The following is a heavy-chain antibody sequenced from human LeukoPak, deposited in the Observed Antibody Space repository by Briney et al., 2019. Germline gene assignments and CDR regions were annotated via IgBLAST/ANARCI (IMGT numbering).Heavy chain of an antibody. CDR2: IYYSGST. CDR1: GGSISSGDYY. J-gene: IGHJ5*02. V-gene: IGHV4-30-4*01. D-gene: IGHD6-13*01. CDR3: ASIAAAEWFDP. Sequence: SETLSLTCTVSGGSISSGDYYWSWIRQPPGKGLEWIGYIYYSGSTHYNPSLKSRVTISVDKSKNQFSLKLTSVTAADTAVYYCASIAAAEWFDPWGQGTLVTVSS.